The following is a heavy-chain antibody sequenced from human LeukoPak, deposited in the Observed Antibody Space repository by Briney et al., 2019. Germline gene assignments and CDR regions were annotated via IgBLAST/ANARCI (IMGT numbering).Heavy chain of an antibody. V-gene: IGHV4-30-2*01. CDR3: ARALYSSGWLLYGMDV. J-gene: IGHJ6*04. D-gene: IGHD6-19*01. CDR2: IYHSGST. Sequence: SETLSLTCAVSGGSISSGGYSWSWIRQPPGKGLEWIGYIYHSGSTYYNPSLKSRVTTSVDRSKNQFSLKLSSVTAADTAVYYCARALYSSGWLLYGMDVWGKGTTVTVSS. CDR1: GGSISSGGYS.